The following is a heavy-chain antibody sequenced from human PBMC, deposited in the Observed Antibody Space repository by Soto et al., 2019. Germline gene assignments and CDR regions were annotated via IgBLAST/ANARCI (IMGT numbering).Heavy chain of an antibody. CDR3: ARDDEYSGNGMDV. D-gene: IGHD3-10*01. CDR1: EFTFSNYG. V-gene: IGHV3-33*01. J-gene: IGHJ6*02. Sequence: QVQLVETGGGVVKPGRSLRLSCAASEFTFSNYGMHWVRQAPGKGLEWVAVILSDGSNRYHADSVKDRFTISRDNSRNTLYLQMNRLRAEETAVYYCARDDEYSGNGMDVWGQGTTVTV. CDR2: ILSDGSNR.